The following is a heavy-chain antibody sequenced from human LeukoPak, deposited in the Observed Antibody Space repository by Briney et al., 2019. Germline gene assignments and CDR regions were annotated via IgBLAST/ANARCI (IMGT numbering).Heavy chain of an antibody. V-gene: IGHV3-23*01. J-gene: IGHJ5*02. CDR2: ISDYT. Sequence: GGSLRLSCAASGFTFRSFAMSWVRQAPGEGLEWVSAISDYTYYADSVKGRFTISRDNSKNTLYLQMDSLRTEDTAIYYCAKAQAPTGRNLFDPWGQGTLVTVSS. CDR3: AKAQAPTGRNLFDP. CDR1: GFTFRSFA. D-gene: IGHD1-1*01.